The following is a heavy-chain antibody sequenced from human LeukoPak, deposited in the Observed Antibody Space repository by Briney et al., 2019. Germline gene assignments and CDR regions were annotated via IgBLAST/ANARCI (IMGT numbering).Heavy chain of an antibody. J-gene: IGHJ4*02. CDR1: GFTFSSYA. CDR2: ISGSGGST. V-gene: IGHV3-23*01. Sequence: GGSLRLSCAASGFTFSSYAMSWVRQAPGKGLEWVSAISGSGGSTYYADSVKGRFTISRDNSKNTLYLQMNSLRAEDTAVYYCAKDLRIAVASSEFLFDYWGQGTLVTVSS. CDR3: AKDLRIAVASSEFLFDY. D-gene: IGHD6-19*01.